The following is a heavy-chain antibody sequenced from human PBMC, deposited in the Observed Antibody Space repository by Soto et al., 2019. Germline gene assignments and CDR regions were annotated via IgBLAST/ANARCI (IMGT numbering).Heavy chain of an antibody. D-gene: IGHD3-22*01. CDR1: VGSFSGYY. CDR3: ARLKGYDSSGYLDY. Sequence: SETLSLTCAVYVGSFSGYYWSWIRQPPGKGLEWIGEINHSGSTNYNPSLKSRVTISVDTSKNQFSLKLSSVTAADTAVYYCARLKGYDSSGYLDYWGQGTLVTVSS. CDR2: INHSGST. V-gene: IGHV4-34*01. J-gene: IGHJ4*02.